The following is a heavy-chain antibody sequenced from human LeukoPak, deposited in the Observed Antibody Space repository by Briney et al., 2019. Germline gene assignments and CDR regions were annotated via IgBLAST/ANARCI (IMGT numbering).Heavy chain of an antibody. D-gene: IGHD3-10*01. Sequence: RPGGSLRLSCAASGFTFEDFGMTWVRQVPGKGLEWVSGINWNGVKTHYADSVKGRFTISRDNAKNTLYLEMNSLRVDDTAFHCARDSGIWFGTRDAFDIWGQGTMVTVST. CDR1: GFTFEDFG. V-gene: IGHV3-20*01. CDR3: ARDSGIWFGTRDAFDI. J-gene: IGHJ3*02. CDR2: INWNGVKT.